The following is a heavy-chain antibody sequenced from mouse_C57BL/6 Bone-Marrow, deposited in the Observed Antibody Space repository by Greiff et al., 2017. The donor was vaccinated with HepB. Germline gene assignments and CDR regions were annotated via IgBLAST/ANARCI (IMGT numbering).Heavy chain of an antibody. CDR2: IWRGGST. CDR1: GFSLTSYG. V-gene: IGHV2-5*01. D-gene: IGHD1-1*01. Sequence: LQLQQSGPGLVQPSQSLSITCTVSGFSLTSYGIHWVRQSPGKGLEWLGVIWRGGSTDYNAAFMSRLSITKDNSKSQVFFKMNSLQADDTARYYCARNWYGLWYFDVWGTGTTVTVSS. CDR3: ARNWYGLWYFDV. J-gene: IGHJ1*03.